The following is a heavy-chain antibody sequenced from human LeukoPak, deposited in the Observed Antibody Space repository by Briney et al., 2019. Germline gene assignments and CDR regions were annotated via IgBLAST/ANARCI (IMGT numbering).Heavy chain of an antibody. Sequence: GGSLRLSCAASGFTVSSNYMSWVCQAPGRGLEWVSVIYSGGSTYYADSVKGRFTISRHTSKNTLYLQMNSLRAEDTAVYYCVRDAEYYYYGMDVWGQGTTVTVSS. V-gene: IGHV3-53*04. CDR1: GFTVSSNY. J-gene: IGHJ6*02. CDR2: IYSGGST. CDR3: VRDAEYYYYGMDV.